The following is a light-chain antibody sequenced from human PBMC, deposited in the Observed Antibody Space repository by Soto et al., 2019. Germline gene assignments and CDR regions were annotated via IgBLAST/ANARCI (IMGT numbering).Light chain of an antibody. CDR1: QSVTSNS. Sequence: EIVLTQSPGTLSLSSGERATLSCRASQSVTSNSLAWYQQRPGQAPRLLIYGTSTRATGIPDRFCGSGSGTDFTLIISRLEPEDFAMYYCQQYGTSPCTFGQGTRLEIK. CDR2: GTS. V-gene: IGKV3-20*01. J-gene: IGKJ2*02. CDR3: QQYGTSPCT.